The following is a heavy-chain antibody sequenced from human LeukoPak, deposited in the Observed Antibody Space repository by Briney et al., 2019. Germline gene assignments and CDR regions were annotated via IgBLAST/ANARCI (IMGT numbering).Heavy chain of an antibody. V-gene: IGHV1-8*01. CDR2: MNPNSGNT. CDR1: GYTFTSYD. D-gene: IGHD6-19*01. J-gene: IGHJ3*02. Sequence: ASVKVSCKASGYTFTSYDINWVRQATGQGLEWMGWMNPNSGNTGYAQKVRGRVTMTTDTSTRTAYMELRSLRSDDTAVYYCARGLQENLAWLTAFSAFDIWGQGAMVTVSS. CDR3: ARGLQENLAWLTAFSAFDI.